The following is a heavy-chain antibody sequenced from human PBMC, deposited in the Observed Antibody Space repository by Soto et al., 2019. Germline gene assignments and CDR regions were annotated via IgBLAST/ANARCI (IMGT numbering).Heavy chain of an antibody. CDR1: GYSFTSYW. CDR2: IYPGDSDT. V-gene: IGHV5-51*01. D-gene: IGHD6-19*01. Sequence: PGEALKISCKGSGYSFTSYWIGWVRQMTGKGLEWMGIIYPGDSDTRYSPSFQGQVTISADKSISTAYLQWSSLKASDTAMYYCARPRQWLRSDAFDIWGQGTMVTVSS. J-gene: IGHJ3*02. CDR3: ARPRQWLRSDAFDI.